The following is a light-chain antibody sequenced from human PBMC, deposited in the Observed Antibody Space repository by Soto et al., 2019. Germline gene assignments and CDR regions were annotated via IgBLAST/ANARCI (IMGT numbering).Light chain of an antibody. CDR2: DAS. V-gene: IGKV3-11*01. CDR3: QQRSNWPPLT. Sequence: ETVLTQSPATLSLSPGERATLSCRATQSVDTKLAWYQQRPGQAPRLLIYDASNRATGIPARFSGSGSGTDSTLTISSLEPEHSAVYYCQQRSNWPPLTFGGGTKVEIK. CDR1: QSVDTK. J-gene: IGKJ4*01.